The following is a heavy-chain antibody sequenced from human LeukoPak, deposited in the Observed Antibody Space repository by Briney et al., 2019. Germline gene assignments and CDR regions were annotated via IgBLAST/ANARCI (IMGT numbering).Heavy chain of an antibody. J-gene: IGHJ6*03. CDR1: GYNFDKFG. Sequence: ASVTVSFKASGYNFDKFGIAWVRQAPGQGLEWMGWINTYNGNTKYAQKLQGRVTMTTDTSTSTAYMELRSLRSDDTAVYYCARAWELLNHMDVWGKGTTVTVSS. CDR2: INTYNGNT. V-gene: IGHV1-18*01. D-gene: IGHD1-26*01. CDR3: ARAWELLNHMDV.